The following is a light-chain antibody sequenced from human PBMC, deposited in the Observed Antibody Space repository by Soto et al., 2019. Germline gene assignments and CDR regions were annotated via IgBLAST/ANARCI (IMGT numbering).Light chain of an antibody. CDR3: AAWDDSLNGVV. CDR2: SNN. CDR1: SSNIGSNT. J-gene: IGLJ2*01. Sequence: QSVLTQPPSASGTPGQRVTISCSGSSSNIGSNTVNWYQPLPGTAPKLLIYSNNQRPSGVPDRSSGSKSGTSASLATSGLQSEDEADYYCAAWDDSLNGVVFGGGTKLTVL. V-gene: IGLV1-44*01.